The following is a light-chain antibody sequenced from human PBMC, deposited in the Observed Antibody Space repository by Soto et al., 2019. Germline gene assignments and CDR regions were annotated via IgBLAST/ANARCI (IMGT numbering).Light chain of an antibody. CDR2: DVS. Sequence: QSALTQPASVSGSPKQSITISCTGTSSDIGGYNYVSWYQQHPGKAPKVLIYDVSSRPSGVSNRFSGSKSGNTASLTISGLQAEDEADYYCSSYTSSGTHVVFGGGTQLTVL. CDR3: SSYTSSGTHVV. V-gene: IGLV2-14*01. CDR1: SSDIGGYNY. J-gene: IGLJ2*01.